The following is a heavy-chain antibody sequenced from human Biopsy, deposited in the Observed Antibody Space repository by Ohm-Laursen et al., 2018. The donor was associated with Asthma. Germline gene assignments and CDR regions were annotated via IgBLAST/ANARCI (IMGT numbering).Heavy chain of an antibody. J-gene: IGHJ4*02. D-gene: IGHD6-19*01. Sequence: TLSLTCSVSGYSISNGGYYWTWVRQHPGKGLEWIGYINYSGSTFYSPSLESRVTVSVDTSKNQFSLKLSSVTAADTAVYYCARGDSSGWSHYYFDYWGQGTLVTVSS. CDR1: GYSISNGGYY. CDR2: INYSGST. CDR3: ARGDSSGWSHYYFDY. V-gene: IGHV4-31*03.